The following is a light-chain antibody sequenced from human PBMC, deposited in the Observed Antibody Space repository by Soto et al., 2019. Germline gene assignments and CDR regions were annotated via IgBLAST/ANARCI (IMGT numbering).Light chain of an antibody. V-gene: IGKV3-15*01. CDR1: QSVSSN. J-gene: IGKJ5*01. CDR2: GAS. CDR3: QQYNNWPTVT. Sequence: ETVMTQSPATLSVSPGERVTLSCRASQSVSSNVAWYQQKPGQAPRLLIYGASTRATGIPDRFSGSGSGTEFTLTISSLQSEDFAVYYCQQYNNWPTVTFGQGTRLEIK.